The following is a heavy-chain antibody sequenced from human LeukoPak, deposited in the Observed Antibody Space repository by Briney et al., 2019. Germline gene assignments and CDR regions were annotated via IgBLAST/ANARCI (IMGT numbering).Heavy chain of an antibody. CDR2: INPNSGGT. J-gene: IGHJ4*02. V-gene: IGHV1-2*06. D-gene: IGHD6-13*01. Sequence: ASVKVSCKASGYTFTGYYMHWVRQAPGQGLEWMGRINPNSGGTNYAQKFQGRVTMTGDTSISTAYMELSRLRSDDTAVYYCATYSSSWYYFDYWGQGTLVAVSS. CDR1: GYTFTGYY. CDR3: ATYSSSWYYFDY.